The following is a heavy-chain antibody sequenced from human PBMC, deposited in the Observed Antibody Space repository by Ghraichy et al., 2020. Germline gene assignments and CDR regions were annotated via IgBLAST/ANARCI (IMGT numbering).Heavy chain of an antibody. V-gene: IGHV3-23*01. J-gene: IGHJ4*02. CDR1: GLTFRSYA. Sequence: GGSLRLSCAASGLTFRSYAMSWVRQAPGKGLEWVSLISRGGDYTFYADSVKGRFTISRDDSKSSLFVQMNSLRADDTALYYCAKGGDYGDYDFDSWGQGTLVTVSS. CDR2: ISRGGDYT. CDR3: AKGGDYGDYDFDS. D-gene: IGHD4-17*01.